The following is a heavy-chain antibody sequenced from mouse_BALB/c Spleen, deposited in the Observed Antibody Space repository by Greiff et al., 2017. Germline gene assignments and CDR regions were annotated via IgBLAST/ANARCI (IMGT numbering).Heavy chain of an antibody. CDR3: TRWDVAWFAY. J-gene: IGHJ3*01. D-gene: IGHD4-1*01. CDR1: GFTFSNYW. V-gene: IGHV6-6*02. Sequence: EVKVVESGGGLVQPGGSMKLSCVASGFTFSNYWMNWVRQSPEKGLEWVAEIRLKSNNYATHYAESVKGRFTISRDDSKSSVYLQMNNLRAEDTGIYYCTRWDVAWFAYWGQGTLVTVSA. CDR2: IRLKSNNYAT.